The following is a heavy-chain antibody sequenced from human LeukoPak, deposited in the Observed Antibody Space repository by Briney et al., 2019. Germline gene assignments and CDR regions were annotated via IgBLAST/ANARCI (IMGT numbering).Heavy chain of an antibody. Sequence: SETLSLTCTVSGGSISSYYWSWIRQPPGKGLEWIGSLYRSESTYYNPSLKSRVTISVDTSKNQFSLKLSSVTAADTAVYYCARIWVWSGYPNWFDPWGQGTLVTVSS. CDR1: GGSISSYY. V-gene: IGHV4-4*08. CDR3: ARIWVWSGYPNWFDP. J-gene: IGHJ5*02. CDR2: LYRSEST. D-gene: IGHD3-3*01.